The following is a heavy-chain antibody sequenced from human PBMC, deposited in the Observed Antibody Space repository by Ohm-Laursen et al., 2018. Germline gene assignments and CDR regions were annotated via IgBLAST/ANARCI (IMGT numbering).Heavy chain of an antibody. D-gene: IGHD2-8*01. CDR3: TRDTSVLYAFDI. Sequence: GESLKISCKASGFTFSDYYMSWIRQAPGKGLEWVSYISSSGSTIYYADSVKGRFTISRDNSKNTLYLQMSSLSAEDTAVYYCTRDTSVLYAFDIWGQGTLVTVSS. V-gene: IGHV3-11*04. CDR2: ISSSGSTI. J-gene: IGHJ3*02. CDR1: GFTFSDYY.